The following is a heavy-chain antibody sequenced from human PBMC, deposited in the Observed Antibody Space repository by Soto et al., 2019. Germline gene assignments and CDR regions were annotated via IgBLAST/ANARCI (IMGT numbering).Heavy chain of an antibody. Sequence: QAKVVQSGAEVRKPGSSVKLSCKASEGTFNSYAIAWVRQAPGQGLEWMGGIIPYYNTLNYAQKFQDRVTITVDNSTNTVYMELSSLRSDATAVYFCASGASRWYPYFFGSWGQGTLVTVSS. V-gene: IGHV1-69*06. D-gene: IGHD6-13*01. J-gene: IGHJ4*02. CDR1: EGTFNSYA. CDR2: IIPYYNTL. CDR3: ASGASRWYPYFFGS.